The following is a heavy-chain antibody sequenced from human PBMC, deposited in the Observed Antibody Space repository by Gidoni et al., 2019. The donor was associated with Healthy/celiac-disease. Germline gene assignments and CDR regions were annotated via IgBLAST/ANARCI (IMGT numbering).Heavy chain of an antibody. J-gene: IGHJ4*02. CDR2: ISSSSSTR. D-gene: IGHD5-18*01. V-gene: IGHV3-48*01. CDR1: GFTFSSYS. CDR3: ARTFGYSYGFNFFDY. Sequence: EVQLVESGGGLVQPGGSLRLSCAASGFTFSSYSMNWVRQAPGKGLEWVSYISSSSSTRYYADSVKGRFTISRDNAKNSLYLKMNSLRAEDTAVYYCARTFGYSYGFNFFDYWGQGTLVTVSS.